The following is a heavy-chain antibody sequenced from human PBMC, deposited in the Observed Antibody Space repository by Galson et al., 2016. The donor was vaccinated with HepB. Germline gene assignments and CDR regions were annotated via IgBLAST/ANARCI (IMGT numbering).Heavy chain of an antibody. Sequence: SLRLSCAASGFTFSSYTMNWVRQAPGKGLEWVSYISSSSSSIYYADSVKGRFTISRDNAKNSLYLQMNSLRDEDTAVYYCATRYRSGGSCYSAAPGYWYFDLWGRGTLVTVSS. CDR3: ATRYRSGGSCYSAAPGYWYFDL. CDR1: GFTFSSYT. J-gene: IGHJ2*01. CDR2: ISSSSSSI. D-gene: IGHD2-15*01. V-gene: IGHV3-48*02.